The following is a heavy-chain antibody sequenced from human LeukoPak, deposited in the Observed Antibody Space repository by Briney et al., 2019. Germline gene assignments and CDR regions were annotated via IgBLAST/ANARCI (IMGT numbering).Heavy chain of an antibody. D-gene: IGHD4-17*01. Sequence: PSETLSLTCSVSGGSISSSGHYWGWIRQSPEKGLVWIGSIYSNGNTYYNPSVKSRVTISVDTSKNQFSLKLTSVTAAETAVYYCARSATVTTGYFDYWGQGALVTVSS. V-gene: IGHV4-39*07. J-gene: IGHJ4*02. CDR2: IYSNGNT. CDR1: GGSISSSGHY. CDR3: ARSATVTTGYFDY.